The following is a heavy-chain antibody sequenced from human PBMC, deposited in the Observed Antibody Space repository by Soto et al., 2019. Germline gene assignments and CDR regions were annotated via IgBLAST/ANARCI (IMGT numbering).Heavy chain of an antibody. CDR1: GGSISSSSYY. Sequence: QLQLQESGPGLVKPSETLSLTCTVSGGSISSSSYYWGWIRQPPGKGLEWIGSIYHSENTYYNPSLKSRVTISLDTSNNQFSLKLSSVTAADTAVYYCISRTVTTFNAFDIWGQGTMVTVSS. CDR2: IYHSENT. CDR3: ISRTVTTFNAFDI. D-gene: IGHD4-17*01. V-gene: IGHV4-39*01. J-gene: IGHJ3*02.